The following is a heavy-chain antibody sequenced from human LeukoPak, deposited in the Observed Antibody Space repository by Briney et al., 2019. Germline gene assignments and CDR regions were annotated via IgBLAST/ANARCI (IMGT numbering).Heavy chain of an antibody. CDR2: SSSSGSRT. CDR1: GFTFSSYA. Sequence: GGSLRLSCAASGFTFSSYAMTWVRQAPGKGLEWVSTSSSSGSRTYYADSVKGRFTISRDNSKNTLFLRMSSLRAEDTAVYYCAKDNILPTAKTTPDYWGQGTLVTVSS. J-gene: IGHJ4*02. D-gene: IGHD2-2*01. V-gene: IGHV3-23*01. CDR3: AKDNILPTAKTTPDY.